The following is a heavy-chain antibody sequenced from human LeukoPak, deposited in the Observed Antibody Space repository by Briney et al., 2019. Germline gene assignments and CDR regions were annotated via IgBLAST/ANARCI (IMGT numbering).Heavy chain of an antibody. CDR3: ASGFDSSGFFDY. D-gene: IGHD3-22*01. Sequence: GRSLRLSCAASGFTFSSYAMHWGRQAPGKGLEWVAVISYDGSNKYYADSVKGRFTISRDNSKNTLYLQMNSLRAEDTAVYYCASGFDSSGFFDYWGQGTLVTLSS. CDR1: GFTFSSYA. CDR2: ISYDGSNK. J-gene: IGHJ4*02. V-gene: IGHV3-30-3*01.